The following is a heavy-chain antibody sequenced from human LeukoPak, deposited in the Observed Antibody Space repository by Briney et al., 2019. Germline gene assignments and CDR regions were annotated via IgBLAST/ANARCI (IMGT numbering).Heavy chain of an antibody. V-gene: IGHV1-2*02. Sequence: ASVKVSCKASGYTFSGYYMHWVRQAPGQGLEWMGWINPNSGGTNYAQKFQGRVTMTRDTSISTAYLQWSSLKASDTAMYYCARQPYCGGDCYSHFDYWGQGTLVTVSS. J-gene: IGHJ4*02. CDR1: GYTFSGYY. CDR3: ARQPYCGGDCYSHFDY. D-gene: IGHD2-21*01. CDR2: INPNSGGT.